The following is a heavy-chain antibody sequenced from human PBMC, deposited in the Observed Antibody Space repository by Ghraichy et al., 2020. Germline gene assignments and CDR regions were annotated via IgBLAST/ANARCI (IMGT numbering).Heavy chain of an antibody. J-gene: IGHJ4*02. CDR2: IYTGGNT. Sequence: GGSLRLSCAASGFNVGYHSMSWVRQAPGKGLEWVSVIYTGGNTYYAKSVKYRFTMSRDKSTNTFYLQVNSLRAEDTAVYRCARGSSDWSIFESWGQGTLVTVSS. D-gene: IGHD3-3*01. CDR1: GFNVGYHS. CDR3: ARGSSDWSIFES. V-gene: IGHV3-66*01.